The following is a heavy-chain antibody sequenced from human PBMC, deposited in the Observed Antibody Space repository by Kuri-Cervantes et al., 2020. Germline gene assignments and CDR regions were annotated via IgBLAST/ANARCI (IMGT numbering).Heavy chain of an antibody. V-gene: IGHV3-23*03. CDR3: AKSLFSGSYYHHYYYSMDV. D-gene: IGHD3-10*01. Sequence: GGSLRLSCAASGFTFSSYAMSWVRQAPGKGLEWVSVIYSGGSTYYADSVKGRFTISRDSSKNTLYLQMNSLRAEDTAVYYCAKSLFSGSYYHHYYYSMDVWGKGTTVTVSS. J-gene: IGHJ6*04. CDR2: IYSGGST. CDR1: GFTFSSYA.